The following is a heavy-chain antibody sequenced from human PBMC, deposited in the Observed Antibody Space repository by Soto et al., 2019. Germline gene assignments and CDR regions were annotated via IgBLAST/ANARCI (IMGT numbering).Heavy chain of an antibody. CDR3: ARAIVGATFWHYYHSMDV. V-gene: IGHV1-69*12. J-gene: IGHJ6*04. CDR1: GGTFSNYA. Sequence: QVQLVQSGPAVKKAGSSVRVSCKASGGTFSNYAISWVRQAPGQGLEWMGGIAPIFGTPNYAQNFQGRVTITADESTSTAYMELSGLRSEDTALYYCARAIVGATFWHYYHSMDVWGKGTTVTVSS. D-gene: IGHD3-16*02. CDR2: IAPIFGTP.